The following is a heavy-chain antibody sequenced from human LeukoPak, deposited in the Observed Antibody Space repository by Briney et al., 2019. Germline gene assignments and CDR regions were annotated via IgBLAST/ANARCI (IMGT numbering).Heavy chain of an antibody. J-gene: IGHJ6*03. Sequence: PGGSLRLSCAASGFTFSSYSMNWVRQAPGKGLEWVSYISSSSSTIYYADSVKGRFTISRDNAKHSLYLQMNSLRAEDTAVYYCARGLSGYDSKRYYYYMDVWGKGTTVTVSS. CDR3: ARGLSGYDSKRYYYYMDV. CDR1: GFTFSSYS. D-gene: IGHD5-12*01. V-gene: IGHV3-48*04. CDR2: ISSSSSTI.